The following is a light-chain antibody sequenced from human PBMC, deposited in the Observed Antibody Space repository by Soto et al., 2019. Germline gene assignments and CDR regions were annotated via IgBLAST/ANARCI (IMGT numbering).Light chain of an antibody. CDR1: QDISNY. Sequence: QMTQSPSSLSASVGDRVTITCRARQDISNYLAWYQQKPGGAPKLLIYEASTLQSGVPSRFSGSGSGADFTLTISRLQPEDVAIYYCQKYNDAPRTFGQGTRVEMK. V-gene: IGKV1-27*01. J-gene: IGKJ1*01. CDR3: QKYNDAPRT. CDR2: EAS.